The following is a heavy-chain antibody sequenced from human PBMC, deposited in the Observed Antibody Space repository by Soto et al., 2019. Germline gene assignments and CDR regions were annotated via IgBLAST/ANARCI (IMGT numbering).Heavy chain of an antibody. Sequence: PSETLSLTCTVSGGSISSGGYYWSWIRQHPGKGLEWIGYIYYSGSTYYNPSLKSRVTISVDTSKNQFSLKLSSVTAADTAVYYCARLFRVTTVWDWFDPWGQGTLVTVS. CDR2: IYYSGST. D-gene: IGHD4-4*01. J-gene: IGHJ5*02. CDR1: GGSISSGGYY. V-gene: IGHV4-31*03. CDR3: ARLFRVTTVWDWFDP.